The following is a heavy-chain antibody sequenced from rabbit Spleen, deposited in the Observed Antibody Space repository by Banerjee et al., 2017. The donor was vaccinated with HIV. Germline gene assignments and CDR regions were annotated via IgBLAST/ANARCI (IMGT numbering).Heavy chain of an antibody. CDR3: ARDLDGVIGWNFGW. V-gene: IGHV1S40*01. D-gene: IGHD4-1*01. Sequence: QSLEESGGDLVKPGASLILTCTASGFTLSSYYYMYWVRQAPGKGLEWIACIDAGSSGSTYYASWAKGRFTISKTSSTTVTLQMTSLTAADTATYFCARDLDGVIGWNFGWWGQGTLVTVS. CDR1: GFTLSSYYY. J-gene: IGHJ3*01. CDR2: IDAGSSGST.